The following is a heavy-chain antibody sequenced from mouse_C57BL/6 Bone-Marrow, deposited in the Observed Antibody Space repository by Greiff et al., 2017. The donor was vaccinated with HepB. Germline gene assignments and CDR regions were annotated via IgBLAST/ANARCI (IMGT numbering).Heavy chain of an antibody. Sequence: EVQLQQSGPELVKPGASVKISCKASGYTFTDYYMNWVKQSHGKSLEWIGDINPNNGGTSYNQKFKGKATLTVDKSSSTAYMELRSLTSEDSAVYYCVLITTVPLDYWGQGTTLTVSS. CDR3: VLITTVPLDY. D-gene: IGHD1-1*01. J-gene: IGHJ2*01. CDR1: GYTFTDYY. V-gene: IGHV1-26*01. CDR2: INPNNGGT.